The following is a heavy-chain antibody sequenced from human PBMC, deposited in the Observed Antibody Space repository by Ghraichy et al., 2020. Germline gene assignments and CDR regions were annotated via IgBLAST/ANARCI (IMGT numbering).Heavy chain of an antibody. CDR2: INHSGST. D-gene: IGHD6-19*01. V-gene: IGHV4-34*01. J-gene: IGHJ6*03. Sequence: SETLSLTCAVYGGSFSGYYWSWIRQPPGKGLEWIGEINHSGSTNYNPSLKSRVTISVDTSKNQFSLKLSSVTAADTAVYYCARGMGLGYYYYMDVWGKGTTVTVSS. CDR3: ARGMGLGYYYYMDV. CDR1: GGSFSGYY.